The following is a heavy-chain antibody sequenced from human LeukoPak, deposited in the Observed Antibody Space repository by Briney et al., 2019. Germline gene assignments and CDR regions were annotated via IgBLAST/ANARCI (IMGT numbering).Heavy chain of an antibody. CDR2: ISDTGSKT. CDR3: AKDSMVHDY. V-gene: IGHV3-23*01. J-gene: IGHJ4*02. D-gene: IGHD3-10*01. CDR1: GFPFSSLA. Sequence: PGGSLRLSCAASGFPFSSLAMSWVRQAPGKGLEWVSSISDTGSKTYYADSVKGRFTISRDNSKNTPYVQINSLTGEDTAVYYCAKDSMVHDYWGQGTLVTVSS.